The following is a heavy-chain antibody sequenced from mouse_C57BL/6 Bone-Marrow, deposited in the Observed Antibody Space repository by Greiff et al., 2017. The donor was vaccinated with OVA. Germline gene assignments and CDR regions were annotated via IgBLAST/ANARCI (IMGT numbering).Heavy chain of an antibody. J-gene: IGHJ3*01. CDR3: TTYYYGSSYLFAD. CDR2: IDPEDGDT. Sequence: EVQLQQSGAELVRPGASVKLSCTASGFNIKDYYMHWVKQRPEQGLEWIGRIDPEDGDTEYAPKFQGKATMTADTSSNTAFLQLSSLTSEDTAVYYCTTYYYGSSYLFADGGQGTLVTVSA. CDR1: GFNIKDYY. D-gene: IGHD1-1*01. V-gene: IGHV14-1*01.